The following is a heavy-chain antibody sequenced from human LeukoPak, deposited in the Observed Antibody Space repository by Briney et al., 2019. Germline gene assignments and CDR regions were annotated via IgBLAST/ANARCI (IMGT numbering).Heavy chain of an antibody. D-gene: IGHD3-16*01. CDR3: TVPQSGGNWFDP. J-gene: IGHJ5*02. CDR2: TSTSGDST. CDR1: GFTFNSYA. Sequence: PGGSLRLSCVASGFTFNSYAMSWVRQAPGTGLEWVSVTSTSGDSTYYADSVKGRFTVSRDNFKNTLYLQMNSLRAEDTAVYSCTVPQSGGNWFDPWGPGTLVTVSS. V-gene: IGHV3-23*01.